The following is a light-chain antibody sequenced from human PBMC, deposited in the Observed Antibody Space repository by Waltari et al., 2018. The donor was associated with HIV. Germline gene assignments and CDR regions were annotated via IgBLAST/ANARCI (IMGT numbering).Light chain of an antibody. CDR2: HVI. CDR3: SSHAGSKVV. Sequence: QSALTQPPSASGSPGQSVTLSCTGTSRDVGGYNYVSWHQQHPGKAPKLMIYHVIKRPSGVPDRFSGSKSGNTASLTVSGLQPEDEADYYCSSHAGSKVVFGGGTRLTVL. V-gene: IGLV2-8*01. J-gene: IGLJ2*01. CDR1: SRDVGGYNY.